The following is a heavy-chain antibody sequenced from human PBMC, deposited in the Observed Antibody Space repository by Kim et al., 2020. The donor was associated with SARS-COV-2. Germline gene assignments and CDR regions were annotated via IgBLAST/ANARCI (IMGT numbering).Heavy chain of an antibody. D-gene: IGHD3-10*01. CDR3: AKEWDYYGSGSYYTPSSY. V-gene: IGHV3-23*01. Sequence: KGRFTISRDNSKNTLYLQMNSLRAEDTAVYYCAKEWDYYGSGSYYTPSSYWGQGTLVTVSS. J-gene: IGHJ4*02.